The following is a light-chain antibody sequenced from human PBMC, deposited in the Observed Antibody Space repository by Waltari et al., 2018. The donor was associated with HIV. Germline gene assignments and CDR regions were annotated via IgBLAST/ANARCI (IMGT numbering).Light chain of an antibody. Sequence: SYELTQPSSVSVSPGQTARITCSGDKLPEKYAWWFQQRPGQAPVLLIYKDTERPSWISERFSGSSAGTTVTLTITGAQGEDEADYYCYSTSDDNVVFGGGTKLMVL. J-gene: IGLJ2*01. V-gene: IGLV3-27*01. CDR1: KLPEKY. CDR3: YSTSDDNVV. CDR2: KDT.